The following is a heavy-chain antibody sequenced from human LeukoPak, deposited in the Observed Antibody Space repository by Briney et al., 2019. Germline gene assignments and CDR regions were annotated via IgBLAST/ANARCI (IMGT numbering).Heavy chain of an antibody. CDR1: GXTFSTYA. Sequence: PGGSLRLSCAASGXTFSTYAMSWVRQAPGKGLEWVSAISGSGAGTYYADSVKGRFTISRDNSKNTLYLQMNSLRAEDTAVYSCAKAMSSRPQYYFDYWGQGTLVTVSS. CDR3: AKAMSSRPQYYFDY. V-gene: IGHV3-23*01. CDR2: ISGSGAGT. J-gene: IGHJ4*02. D-gene: IGHD6-13*01.